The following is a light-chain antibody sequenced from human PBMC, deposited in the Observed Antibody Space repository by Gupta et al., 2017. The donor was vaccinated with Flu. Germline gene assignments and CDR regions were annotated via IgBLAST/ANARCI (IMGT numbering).Light chain of an antibody. Sequence: SYVLTQPPSVSVAPGQTAKIACGGDNIGSKSVHWYQQKPGQAPVLVVYDDSNRPSGIPERFSGANSGNTATLTTSKGEAGDEADDFWQLSHTSSDHLSVFGGGTKLTVL. V-gene: IGLV3-21*02. CDR2: DDS. CDR1: NIGSKS. J-gene: IGLJ3*02. CDR3: QLSHTSSDHLSV.